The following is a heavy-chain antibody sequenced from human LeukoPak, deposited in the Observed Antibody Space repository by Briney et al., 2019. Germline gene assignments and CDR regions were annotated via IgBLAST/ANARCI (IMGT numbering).Heavy chain of an antibody. CDR3: AKGGQWLVPSATGDY. Sequence: PGGFLILSCAASGFTFSSYAMSWVRQAPGKGLEWVSAISGSGGSTYYADSVKGRFTISRDNSRNTLYLQMNSLRAEDTAVYYCAKGGQWLVPSATGDYWGQGTLVTVSS. V-gene: IGHV3-23*01. CDR1: GFTFSSYA. CDR2: ISGSGGST. D-gene: IGHD6-19*01. J-gene: IGHJ4*02.